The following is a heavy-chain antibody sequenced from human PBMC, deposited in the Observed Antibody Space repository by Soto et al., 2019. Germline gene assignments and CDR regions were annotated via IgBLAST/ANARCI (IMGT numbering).Heavy chain of an antibody. Sequence: QVQLVQSGAEVKKPGASVKVSCKASGYTFTSYDINWVRQATGQGLEWMGWMNPNSGNTGYAQKFQGRVTMTRNTSISTASMEPSRLRSEGPAVYYCAREYSSGWAKDWGQGTLVTVSS. CDR1: GYTFTSYD. V-gene: IGHV1-8*01. CDR2: MNPNSGNT. D-gene: IGHD6-19*01. CDR3: AREYSSGWAKD. J-gene: IGHJ4*02.